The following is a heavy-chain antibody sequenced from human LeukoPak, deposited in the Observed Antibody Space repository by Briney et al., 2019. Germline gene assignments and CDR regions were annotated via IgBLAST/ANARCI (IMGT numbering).Heavy chain of an antibody. Sequence: GGSLRLSCAASGFTFSSYAMSWVRQALGKGLEWVSAISGSGGSTYYADSVEGRFTISRDNSKNMLYLQMNSLRAEDTAVYYCARDHWIFGVYYYYGMDVWGQGTTVTVSS. D-gene: IGHD3-3*01. V-gene: IGHV3-23*01. CDR1: GFTFSSYA. CDR2: ISGSGGST. CDR3: ARDHWIFGVYYYYGMDV. J-gene: IGHJ6*02.